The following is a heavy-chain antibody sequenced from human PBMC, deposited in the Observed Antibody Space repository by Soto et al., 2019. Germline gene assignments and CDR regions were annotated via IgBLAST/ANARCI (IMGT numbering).Heavy chain of an antibody. CDR3: ARGSSIAGLYYGMDV. J-gene: IGHJ6*02. Sequence: TLSLTCTVSGGSISSGGYYWTWIRQHPGKGLEWIGYNYYSGITYYNPSLKSRVTISLDTSKNQFSLKLSSVTAADTAVYYCARGSSIAGLYYGMDVWDQGTTVTVSS. CDR2: NYYSGIT. D-gene: IGHD6-6*01. V-gene: IGHV4-31*03. CDR1: GGSISSGGYY.